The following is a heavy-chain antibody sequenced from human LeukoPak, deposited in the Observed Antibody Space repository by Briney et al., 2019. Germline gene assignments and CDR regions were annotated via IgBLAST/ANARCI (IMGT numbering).Heavy chain of an antibody. J-gene: IGHJ4*02. CDR3: ARDPTDDYGGHSPLYYFDY. CDR2: IYYSGST. CDR1: GGSISSGGYY. Sequence: SETLSLTCTVSGGSISSGGYYWSWIRQHPGKGLEWIGYIYYSGSTYYNPSLKSRVTISVDTSKNQFSLKLSSVTAADTAVYYCARDPTDDYGGHSPLYYFDYWSQGTLVTVSS. D-gene: IGHD4-23*01. V-gene: IGHV4-31*03.